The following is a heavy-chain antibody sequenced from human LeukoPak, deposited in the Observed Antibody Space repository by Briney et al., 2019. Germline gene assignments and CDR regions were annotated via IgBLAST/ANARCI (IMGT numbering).Heavy chain of an antibody. J-gene: IGHJ4*02. Sequence: GRSLRLSCAASGFTFRSYAMHWVRQAPGKGLEWVAVISYDGSNKYYADSVKGRFTISRDNSKNTLYLQMNSLRAEDTAVYYCARGYYYDSSGYYQYGYWGQGTLVTVSS. CDR2: ISYDGSNK. D-gene: IGHD3-22*01. CDR1: GFTFRSYA. CDR3: ARGYYYDSSGYYQYGY. V-gene: IGHV3-30*04.